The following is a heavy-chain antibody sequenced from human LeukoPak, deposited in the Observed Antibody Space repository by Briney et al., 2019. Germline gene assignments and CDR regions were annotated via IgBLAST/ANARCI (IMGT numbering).Heavy chain of an antibody. J-gene: IGHJ4*02. D-gene: IGHD6-19*01. V-gene: IGHV4-61*02. CDR1: GGSISSGSYY. Sequence: SETLSLTCTVSGGSISSGSYYWSWIRQPAGKGLEWIGRIYTSGSTNYNPSLKSRVTISVDTSKNQFSLKLTSVTAADTATYYCARETSLAGFASGLGFNYWGQGILVTVSS. CDR2: IYTSGST. CDR3: ARETSLAGFASGLGFNY.